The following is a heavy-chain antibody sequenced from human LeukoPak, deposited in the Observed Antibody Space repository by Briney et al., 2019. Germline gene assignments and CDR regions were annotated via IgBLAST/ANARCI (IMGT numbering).Heavy chain of an antibody. CDR1: GGSISSYY. V-gene: IGHV4-59*08. CDR2: ISDIGSI. D-gene: IGHD2/OR15-2a*01. Sequence: PSETLSLTCTVSGGSISSYYWSWIRQPPGKGLEWIAYISDIGSINYNPSLKSRVTISLDTSKNQFFLKLSSVTAADTAVHYCAGHHPRNTVDFWGQGTLVTVSS. J-gene: IGHJ4*02. CDR3: AGHHPRNTVDF.